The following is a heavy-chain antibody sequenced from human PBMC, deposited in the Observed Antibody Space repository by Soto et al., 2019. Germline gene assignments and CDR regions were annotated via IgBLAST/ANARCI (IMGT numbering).Heavy chain of an antibody. J-gene: IGHJ4*02. V-gene: IGHV1-8*01. CDR2: MNPNSGNT. CDR1: GYPFRTYD. Sequence: QVQLVQSGAGVKKPGASVKLSCKASGYPFRTYDIHWVRQAPGQGLEWMGWMNPNSGNTGYAPRFQRRVTMTRDTSSTTAFMELSSLTSEDTAVYYCAREEAKTTIITPFASWGQGTLVTVSS. CDR3: AREEAKTTIITPFAS. D-gene: IGHD5-12*01.